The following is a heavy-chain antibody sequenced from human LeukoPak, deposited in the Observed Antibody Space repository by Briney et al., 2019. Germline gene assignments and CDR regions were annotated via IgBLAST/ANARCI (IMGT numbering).Heavy chain of an antibody. CDR1: GFTFSSYS. V-gene: IGHV3-21*01. Sequence: PGGPLRLSCAASGFTFSSYSMNWVRQAPGKGLEWVSSISSSSSYIYYADSVKGRFTISRDNAKNSLYLQMNSLRAEDTAVYYCARDLIGERYYYDSSEPFDPWGQGTLVTVSS. CDR3: ARDLIGERYYYDSSEPFDP. D-gene: IGHD3-22*01. CDR2: ISSSSSYI. J-gene: IGHJ5*02.